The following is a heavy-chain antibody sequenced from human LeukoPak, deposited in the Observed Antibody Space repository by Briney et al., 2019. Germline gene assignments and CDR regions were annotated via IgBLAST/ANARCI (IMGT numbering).Heavy chain of an antibody. V-gene: IGHV3-30-3*01. CDR1: GFTFSAYA. CDR2: ISSDGNHK. J-gene: IGHJ5*02. CDR3: ARDRLPPPGVYCFDP. D-gene: IGHD5-12*01. Sequence: GGSLRLSCAASGFTFSAYAMHWVRQAPGKGLEWVAAISSDGNHKHFADSVRGRFTISRDNSKNTLFLQMNSLRPDDTAVYYCARDRLPPPGVYCFDPWGQGTLVTVSS.